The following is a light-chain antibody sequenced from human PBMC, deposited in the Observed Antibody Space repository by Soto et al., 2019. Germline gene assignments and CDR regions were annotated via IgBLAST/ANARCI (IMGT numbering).Light chain of an antibody. CDR1: QSVSSSH. J-gene: IGKJ5*01. V-gene: IGKV3-20*01. CDR2: AAS. CDR3: QQYLLSPLT. Sequence: VTQTPEALPVWKEGRSTLSCRDSQSVSSSHLAWYQHKPGQAPRLLIYAASSRATGSPDRFSGGGSGTEFTLSICGLEPDDVALYCCQQYLLSPLTFGQGTRLEIK.